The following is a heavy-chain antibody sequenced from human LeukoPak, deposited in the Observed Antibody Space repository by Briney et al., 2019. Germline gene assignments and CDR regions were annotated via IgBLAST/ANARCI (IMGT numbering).Heavy chain of an antibody. D-gene: IGHD2-2*01. Sequence: PGGSLRLSCEASGFTFNSYVMHWVRQAQGTGMERVTFVQSDGNNKYYADSVKGRFTISRDNSKNAVYLQMNKLRAEDTAVYYCVKETSPQLPFDYWGQGTLVSVSS. CDR2: VQSDGNNK. J-gene: IGHJ4*02. V-gene: IGHV3-30*02. CDR1: GFTFNSYV. CDR3: VKETSPQLPFDY.